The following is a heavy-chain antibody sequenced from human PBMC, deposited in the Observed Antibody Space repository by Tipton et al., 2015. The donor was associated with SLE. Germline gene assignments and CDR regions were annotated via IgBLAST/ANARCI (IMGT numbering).Heavy chain of an antibody. D-gene: IGHD6-6*01. Sequence: TLSLTCTVSGGSISGYYWSWIRQPPGKGLEWIGEINHRGSTNYNPSLKSRVTISIDTSKNQFSLKLSSVTAADTAVYYCARNLRQLVPNSQNYWGQGTLVTVSS. CDR1: GGSISGYY. CDR2: INHRGST. V-gene: IGHV4-34*01. CDR3: ARNLRQLVPNSQNY. J-gene: IGHJ4*02.